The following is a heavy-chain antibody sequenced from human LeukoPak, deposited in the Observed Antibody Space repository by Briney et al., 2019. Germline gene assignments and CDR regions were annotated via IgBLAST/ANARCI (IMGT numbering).Heavy chain of an antibody. CDR3: ARHLKYSSGWFPDV. CDR2: IYRDGSS. D-gene: IGHD6-19*01. V-gene: IGHV3-66*04. CDR1: GLSVSSNY. Sequence: GGSLRLSCVASGLSVSSNYMSWVRQAPGKGLEWVSVIYRDGSSYYAESVKGRFTISRDNSKNTLYIQMNSLRAEDTAVYYCARHLKYSSGWFPDVWGQGTLVTVSS. J-gene: IGHJ4*02.